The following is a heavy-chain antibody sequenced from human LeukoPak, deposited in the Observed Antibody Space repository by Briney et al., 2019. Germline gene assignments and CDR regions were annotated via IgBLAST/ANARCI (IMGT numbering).Heavy chain of an antibody. CDR3: ARDSSYDSSGSLDY. CDR2: ISAYNGNT. V-gene: IGHV1-18*01. J-gene: IGHJ4*02. D-gene: IGHD3-22*01. CDR1: GYTFTSYG. Sequence: ASVKVSCKASGYTFTSYGTSWVRQAPGQGLEWMGWISAYNGNTNYAQKLQGRVTMTTDTSTSTAYMELRSLRSDDTAVYYCARDSSYDSSGSLDYWGQGTLVTVSS.